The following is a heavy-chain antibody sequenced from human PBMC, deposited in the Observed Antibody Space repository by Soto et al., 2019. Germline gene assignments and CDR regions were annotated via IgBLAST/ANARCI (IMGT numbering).Heavy chain of an antibody. CDR3: ARSVAVPGAHIDY. V-gene: IGHV4-59*01. CDR2: VYYTGST. J-gene: IGHJ4*02. Sequence: LSLTCSVSGGSISGSYWSWIRQSPGKGLERLGYVYYTGSTNYSPSLGSRVSISVDTSKNEFSLRLSSVTAADTAVYFCARSVAVPGAHIDYWGQGTQVTVSS. CDR1: GGSISGSY. D-gene: IGHD6-19*01.